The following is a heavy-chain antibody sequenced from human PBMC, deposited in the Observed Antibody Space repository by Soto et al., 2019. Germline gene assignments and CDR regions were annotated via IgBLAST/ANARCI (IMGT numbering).Heavy chain of an antibody. D-gene: IGHD6-19*01. J-gene: IGHJ5*01. Sequence: NPSETLSLTCDISGDSYSSSTYSWSWIRQPPGKALQWIGFIYQSGVTSYNPSLASRVSISLDRSNNQCSLKLKSVTAADTAVYFCAGIQYTSGLSFDPWGQGTLVTVSS. V-gene: IGHV4-30-2*01. CDR2: IYQSGVT. CDR1: GDSYSSSTYS. CDR3: AGIQYTSGLSFDP.